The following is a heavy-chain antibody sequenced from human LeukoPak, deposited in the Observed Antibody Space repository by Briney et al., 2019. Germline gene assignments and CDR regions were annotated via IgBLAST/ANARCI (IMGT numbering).Heavy chain of an antibody. D-gene: IGHD6-13*01. CDR2: INHSGGS. CDR3: ARVGSSWYNDY. V-gene: IGHV4-34*01. CDR1: GGSFSAYY. J-gene: IGHJ4*02. Sequence: PSETLSLTCAVYGGSFSAYYWSWIRQPPGKGLEWIAEINHSGGSNYNPSLKSRVTITVDTSKNQFSLRLSSVTAADTAVYYCARVGSSWYNDYWGQGTQVTVSS.